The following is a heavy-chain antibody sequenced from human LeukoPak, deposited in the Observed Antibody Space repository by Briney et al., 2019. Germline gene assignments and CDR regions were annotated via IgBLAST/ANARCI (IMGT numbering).Heavy chain of an antibody. J-gene: IGHJ4*02. CDR2: ISSSGDTI. Sequence: GGSLRLSCAASGFTFSSYSMNWIRQAPGKGLECISYISSSGDTIYYADSVKGRFTISRDNAKNSLYLQMNSLRAEDMAVYYCARGQWLVLFDYWGQGTLVTVSS. V-gene: IGHV3-48*01. CDR1: GFTFSSYS. CDR3: ARGQWLVLFDY. D-gene: IGHD6-19*01.